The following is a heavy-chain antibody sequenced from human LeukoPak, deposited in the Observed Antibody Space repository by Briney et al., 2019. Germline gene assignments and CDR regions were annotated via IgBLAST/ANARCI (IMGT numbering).Heavy chain of an antibody. Sequence: GGSLRLSCAASGFTFSDYWMTWVRQALGKGLEWVANIKQDGSLNFYLDSVKGRFTISRDNARNSLYLQMNSLRAEDTAVYYCARVGYDYVWGSYRYTGPDYWGQGTLVTVSS. D-gene: IGHD3-16*02. CDR1: GFTFSDYW. J-gene: IGHJ4*02. CDR2: IKQDGSLN. V-gene: IGHV3-7*01. CDR3: ARVGYDYVWGSYRYTGPDY.